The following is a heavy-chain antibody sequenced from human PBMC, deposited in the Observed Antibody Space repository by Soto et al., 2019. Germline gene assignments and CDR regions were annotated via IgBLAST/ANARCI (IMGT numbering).Heavy chain of an antibody. CDR1: GGSIGSYY. Sequence: SETLSLTCTVSGGSIGSYYWSWIRQPPGKGLEWIGYIYYSGSTNYNPSLKSRVTISVDTSKNQFSLKLSSVTAADTAVYYCARHSDSTMALGYWYFDLWGRGTLVTVSS. V-gene: IGHV4-59*08. D-gene: IGHD3-10*01. CDR3: ARHSDSTMALGYWYFDL. J-gene: IGHJ2*01. CDR2: IYYSGST.